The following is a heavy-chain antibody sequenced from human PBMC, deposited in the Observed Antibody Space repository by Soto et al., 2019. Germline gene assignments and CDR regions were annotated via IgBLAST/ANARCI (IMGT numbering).Heavy chain of an antibody. CDR2: ISGSGGST. V-gene: IGHV3-23*01. D-gene: IGHD3-22*01. CDR1: GFTFSSYA. J-gene: IGHJ2*01. Sequence: GGSLRLSCAASGFTFSSYAMSWGRQAPGTGLEWVSAISGSGGSTYYADSVKGRFTISRDNSKNTLYLQMNSLRAEDTAVYYCAKAPLYYDSSGYYSVWYFDLWGRGTLATVYS. CDR3: AKAPLYYDSSGYYSVWYFDL.